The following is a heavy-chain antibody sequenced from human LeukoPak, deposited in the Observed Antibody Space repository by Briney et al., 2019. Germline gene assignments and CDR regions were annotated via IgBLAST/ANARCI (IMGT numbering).Heavy chain of an antibody. D-gene: IGHD2-2*01. CDR2: INPNSGGT. CDR3: ARVVLGTVVVPAAPYGMDV. CDR1: GYTFTGYY. Sequence: ASVKVSCKASGYTFTGYYMHWVRQAPGQGLEGMGWINPNSGGTNYAQKYQGRVTMTRDTSISTAYMELSRLRSDDTAVYYCARVVLGTVVVPAAPYGMDVWGQGTTVTVSS. J-gene: IGHJ6*02. V-gene: IGHV1-2*02.